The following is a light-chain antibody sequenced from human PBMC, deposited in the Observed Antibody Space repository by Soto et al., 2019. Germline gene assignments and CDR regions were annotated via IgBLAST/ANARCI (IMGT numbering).Light chain of an antibody. J-gene: IGKJ2*01. CDR1: QGISSY. CDR2: AAS. CDR3: QQLNSYPLYT. V-gene: IGKV1-9*01. Sequence: DIQLTQSPSFLSASVRDRVTITCRASQGISSYLAWYQQKPGKAPKLLIYAASTLQSGVPSRFSGSGSGTEFTLTISSLQPDDFATYYCQQLNSYPLYTFGQGTKLEIK.